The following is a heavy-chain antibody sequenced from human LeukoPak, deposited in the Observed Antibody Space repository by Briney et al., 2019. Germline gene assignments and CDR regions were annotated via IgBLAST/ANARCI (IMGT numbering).Heavy chain of an antibody. CDR3: AKDAQRGFDFSNSLES. CDR2: IWSDGTDK. J-gene: IGHJ4*02. Sequence: GGSLRLSCATSGFTFSHYGMHWVRQAPGKGLEWVAVIWSDGTDKYYGDSVKGRFTISRDDSKNTVYLQMNSLRVEDTAVYYCAKDAQRGFDFSNSLESWGQGTLVTVSS. D-gene: IGHD4-11*01. CDR1: GFTFSHYG. V-gene: IGHV3-33*06.